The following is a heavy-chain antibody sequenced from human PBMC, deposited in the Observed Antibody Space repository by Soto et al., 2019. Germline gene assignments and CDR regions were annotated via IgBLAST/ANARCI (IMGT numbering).Heavy chain of an antibody. Sequence: EVQLVESGGGLVKPGGSLRLSCAASGFTFSSYSMNWVRQAPGKGLEWVSSISSSSSYIYYADSVKGRFTISRDNAKNSLYLKINSLRAEDTAVYYCARDIMITFGGVIVNWFDPWGKGTLVTVSS. D-gene: IGHD3-16*02. CDR1: GFTFSSYS. CDR2: ISSSSSYI. CDR3: ARDIMITFGGVIVNWFDP. V-gene: IGHV3-21*01. J-gene: IGHJ5*02.